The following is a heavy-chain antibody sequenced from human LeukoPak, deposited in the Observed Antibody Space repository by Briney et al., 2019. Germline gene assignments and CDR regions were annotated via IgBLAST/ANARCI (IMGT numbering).Heavy chain of an antibody. Sequence: PGGSLRLSCAASGFTFSSYWMSWVRQAPRKGLEWVANIKQDGSEKYYVDSVKGRFTISRDNAKNSLYLQMNSLRAEDTAVYYCARDPSKPSPLLVHGRDYFDYWGQGTLVTVSS. V-gene: IGHV3-7*01. J-gene: IGHJ4*02. CDR3: ARDPSKPSPLLVHGRDYFDY. CDR2: IKQDGSEK. CDR1: GFTFSSYW. D-gene: IGHD3-10*01.